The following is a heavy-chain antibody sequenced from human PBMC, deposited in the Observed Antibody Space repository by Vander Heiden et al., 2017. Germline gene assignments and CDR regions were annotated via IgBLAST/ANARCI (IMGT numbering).Heavy chain of an antibody. CDR1: GFTFCSQG. D-gene: IGHD3-22*01. CDR3: AKDKAYYDSSGPHHFDY. V-gene: IGHV3-23*01. Sequence: EVQLLEPGGGLVQPGGALRRYCAAAGFTFCSQGMSWVRQAPGKGLEWVSAISGSGGSTYYADSVKGRFTISRDNSKNTLYLQMNSLRAEDTAVYYCAKDKAYYDSSGPHHFDYWGQGTLVTVSS. CDR2: ISGSGGST. J-gene: IGHJ4*02.